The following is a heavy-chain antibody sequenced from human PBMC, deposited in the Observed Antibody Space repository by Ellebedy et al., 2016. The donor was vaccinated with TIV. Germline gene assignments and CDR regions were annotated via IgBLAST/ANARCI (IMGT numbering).Heavy chain of an antibody. CDR3: VRISLGYTSTYYRAFDP. V-gene: IGHV4-4*02. CDR2: IYHSGNT. Sequence: MPSETLSLTCAVSGGSIISSNWWSWVRQPPGKGLEWIGEIYHSGNTNYNPPLESRVTMSVDKSRNQFSLKLTSVTAADTAIYYCVRISLGYTSTYYRAFDPWGQGTLVTVSS. J-gene: IGHJ5*02. CDR1: GGSIISSNW. D-gene: IGHD3-16*02.